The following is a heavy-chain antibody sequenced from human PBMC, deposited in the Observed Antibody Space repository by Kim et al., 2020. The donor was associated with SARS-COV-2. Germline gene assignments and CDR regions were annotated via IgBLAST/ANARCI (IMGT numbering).Heavy chain of an antibody. Sequence: LSLTCAASGFTFTSYWMNWVRQAPGKGLEWVANIKPDGSEKYYVDSLRGRFTISRDNAKNSLYLQMNSLRAEDTAVYYCASAFQGNYYWGQGTLVTVTS. CDR1: GFTFTSYW. D-gene: IGHD3-3*02. V-gene: IGHV3-7*03. CDR2: IKPDGSEK. CDR3: ASAFQGNYY. J-gene: IGHJ4*02.